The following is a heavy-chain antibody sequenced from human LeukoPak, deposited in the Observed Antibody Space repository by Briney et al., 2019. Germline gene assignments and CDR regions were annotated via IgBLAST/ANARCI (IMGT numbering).Heavy chain of an antibody. CDR3: AKVASLNYYYGMDV. CDR2: ISWDGGST. J-gene: IGHJ6*02. CDR1: GFTFDDYT. V-gene: IGHV3-43*01. Sequence: GGSLRLSCAASGFTFDDYTMHWARQAPGKGLEWVSLISWDGGSTYYADSVKGRFTISRDNSKNSLYLQMNSLRTEDTALYYCAKVASLNYYYGMDVWGQGTTVTVSS. D-gene: IGHD2-21*01.